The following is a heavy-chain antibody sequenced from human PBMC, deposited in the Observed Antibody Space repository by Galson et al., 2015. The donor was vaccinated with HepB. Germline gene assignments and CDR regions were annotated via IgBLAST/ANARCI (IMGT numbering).Heavy chain of an antibody. D-gene: IGHD3-22*01. Sequence: SVKVSCKVSGYTLTDLSMHWVRQAPGKGLEWMGGFDPEDGETIYAQKFQGRVTMTEDTSTDTAYMELSSLRSEDTAVYYCATDPYYYDSSWGNWGQGTLVTVSS. CDR3: ATDPYYYDSSWGN. V-gene: IGHV1-24*01. CDR1: GYTLTDLS. J-gene: IGHJ4*02. CDR2: FDPEDGET.